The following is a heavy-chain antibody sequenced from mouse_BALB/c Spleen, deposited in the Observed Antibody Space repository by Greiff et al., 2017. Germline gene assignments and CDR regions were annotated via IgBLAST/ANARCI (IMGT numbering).Heavy chain of an antibody. CDR1: GFTFSSYA. CDR2: ISSGGST. CDR3: ARGDGNYGY. D-gene: IGHD2-1*01. Sequence: EVQGVESGGGLVKPGGSLKLSCAASGFTFSSYAMSWVRQTPEKRLEWVASISSGGSTYYPDSVKGRFTISRDNARNILYLQMSSLRSEDTAMYYCARGDGNYGYWGQGTTLTVSS. V-gene: IGHV5-6-5*01. J-gene: IGHJ2*01.